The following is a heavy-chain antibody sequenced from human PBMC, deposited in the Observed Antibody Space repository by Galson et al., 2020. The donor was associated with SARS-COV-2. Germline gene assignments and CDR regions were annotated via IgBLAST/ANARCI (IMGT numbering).Heavy chain of an antibody. CDR3: ASHDYRRPVFYYGMDV. D-gene: IGHD4-17*01. V-gene: IGHV1-69*13. J-gene: IGHJ6*02. CDR1: GGTFSSYA. Sequence: SVKVSCKASGGTFSSYAISWVRQAPGQGLEWMGGIIPIFGTANYAQKFQGRVTITADESTSTAYMELSSLRSEDTAVYYCASHDYRRPVFYYGMDVWGQGTTVTVSS. CDR2: IIPIFGTA.